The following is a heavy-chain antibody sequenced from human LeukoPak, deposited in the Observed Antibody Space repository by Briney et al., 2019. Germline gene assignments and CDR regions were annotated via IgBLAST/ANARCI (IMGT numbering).Heavy chain of an antibody. CDR3: ARVSGSSRDF. V-gene: IGHV3-21*01. CDR1: GFTFSSYT. Sequence: PGGSLRLSCAASGFTFSSYTMNWVRQAPGKGLEWVSSITSRNSIFYADSVKGRFTISRDNARNSLYLQMNSLRDEDTALYYCARVSGSSRDFWGQGTLVTVSS. D-gene: IGHD3-22*01. CDR2: ITSRNSI. J-gene: IGHJ4*02.